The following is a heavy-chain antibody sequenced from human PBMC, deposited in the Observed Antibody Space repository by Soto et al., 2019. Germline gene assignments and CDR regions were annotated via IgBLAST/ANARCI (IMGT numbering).Heavy chain of an antibody. J-gene: IGHJ4*02. CDR2: INAGNGNT. D-gene: IGHD2-15*01. V-gene: IGHV1-3*01. CDR1: GYTFTSYA. CDR3: ARGPGGPDGPGDY. Sequence: QVQLVQSGAEVKKPGASVKVSCKASGYTFTSYAMHWVRQAPGQRLEWMGWINAGNGNTKYSQKFQGRVTITRDTTASTAYMELSSLRSEDTAVYYCARGPGGPDGPGDYWGQGTLVTVSS.